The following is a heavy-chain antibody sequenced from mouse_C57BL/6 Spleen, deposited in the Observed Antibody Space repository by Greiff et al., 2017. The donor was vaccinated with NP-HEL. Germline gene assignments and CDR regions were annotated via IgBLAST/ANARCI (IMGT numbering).Heavy chain of an antibody. CDR2: IDPSDSYT. CDR3: ARKEWVDY. Sequence: VQLQQPGAELVRPGTSVKLSCKASGYTFTSYWMHWVKQRPGQGLEWIGVIDPSDSYTNYNQKFKGKATLTVDTSSSTAYMQLSSLTSEDSAVYYCARKEWVDYWGQGTTLTVSS. J-gene: IGHJ2*01. CDR1: GYTFTSYW. D-gene: IGHD1-3*01. V-gene: IGHV1-59*01.